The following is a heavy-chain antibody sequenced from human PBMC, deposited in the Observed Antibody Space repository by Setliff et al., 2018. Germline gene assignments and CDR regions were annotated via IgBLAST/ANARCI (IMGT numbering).Heavy chain of an antibody. J-gene: IGHJ4*02. CDR3: VRGEMFSTSPRAD. CDR2: IWYDGNNK. D-gene: IGHD2-2*01. V-gene: IGHV3-33*01. CDR1: GFAFSTYA. Sequence: SCAASGFAFSTYAMHWVRRAPGKGLEWVAIIWYDGNNKDHADSVKGRFTISRDNSKNTLYLQMDSLRVEDTAVYYCVRGEMFSTSPRADWGQGTQVTVSS.